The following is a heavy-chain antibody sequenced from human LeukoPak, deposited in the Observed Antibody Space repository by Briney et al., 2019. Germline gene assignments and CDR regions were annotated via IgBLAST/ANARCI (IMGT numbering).Heavy chain of an antibody. V-gene: IGHV3-11*01. CDR3: AGGLLEAQGWLQWLGTVYSMDV. CDR1: GFNFSDYY. J-gene: IGHJ6*02. CDR2: MSSRSGII. D-gene: IGHD5-24*01. Sequence: PGGSLRLSCVASGFNFSDYYMNWIRQSPGKGLEWISYMSSRSGIIYYADSVKGRFTISRDNARNSLYLQMNSLRVDDTAVYYCAGGLLEAQGWLQWLGTVYSMDVWGQGTPVTVSS.